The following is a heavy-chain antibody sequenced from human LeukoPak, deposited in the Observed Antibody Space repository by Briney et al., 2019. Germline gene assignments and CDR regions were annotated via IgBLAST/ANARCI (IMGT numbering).Heavy chain of an antibody. Sequence: KPSETLSLTCTVSGGSISSSNYYWGWIRQPPGKGLEWFGSIYYSGSTYYNPSLKSRVTISVDTSKNQFSLKLSSVTAADTAVYYCARVPPARNVFYYYYYYMDVWGKGTMVTVSS. J-gene: IGHJ6*03. D-gene: IGHD6-6*01. CDR1: GGSISSSNYY. CDR3: ARVPPARNVFYYYYYYMDV. CDR2: IYYSGST. V-gene: IGHV4-39*07.